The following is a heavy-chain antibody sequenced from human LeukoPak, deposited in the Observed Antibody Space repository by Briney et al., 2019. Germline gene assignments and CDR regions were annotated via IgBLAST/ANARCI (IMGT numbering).Heavy chain of an antibody. CDR1: GYTFTGHY. Sequence: ASVKVSCKASGYTFTGHYMHWVRQAHGQGLELLGWINPNSGGTNYAQKFQGRVTMTRDTSISTAYMEVSRLTSDDTAVYYCARGAPRLAAPPGVDYWGQGTPVTVSS. D-gene: IGHD6-6*01. CDR2: INPNSGGT. CDR3: ARGAPRLAAPPGVDY. V-gene: IGHV1-2*02. J-gene: IGHJ4*02.